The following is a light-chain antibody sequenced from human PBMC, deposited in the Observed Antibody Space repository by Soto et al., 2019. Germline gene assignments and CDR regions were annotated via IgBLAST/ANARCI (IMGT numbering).Light chain of an antibody. V-gene: IGLV2-23*01. Sequence: QSALTQPASVSGSPGQSITISCTGTSSDVGSYNLVSWYQQHPGKAPKLMIYEGSKRPSGVSNRFSGSKSGNTASLTISGLQAEDEADYYCCSCARSRSVVFGGGTKVTVL. J-gene: IGLJ2*01. CDR1: SSDVGSYNL. CDR3: CSCARSRSVV. CDR2: EGS.